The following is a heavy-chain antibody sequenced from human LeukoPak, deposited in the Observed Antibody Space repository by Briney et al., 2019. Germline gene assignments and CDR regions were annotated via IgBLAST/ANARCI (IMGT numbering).Heavy chain of an antibody. J-gene: IGHJ5*02. V-gene: IGHV4-31*03. CDR1: GGSISSGGYY. CDR2: IYYSGST. CDR3: ARLRGSWYSRSNWFDP. D-gene: IGHD6-13*01. Sequence: SQTLSLTCIVSGGSISSGGYYWSWIRQHPGKGLEWIGYIYYSGSTYYNPSLKSRVTISVDTSKNQFSLKLSSVTAADTAVYYCARLRGSWYSRSNWFDPWGQGTLVTVSS.